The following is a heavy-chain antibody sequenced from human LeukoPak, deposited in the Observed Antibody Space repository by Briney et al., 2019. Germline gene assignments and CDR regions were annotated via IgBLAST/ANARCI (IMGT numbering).Heavy chain of an antibody. Sequence: ASGTLSLTCAVYGGSFSGYYWSWIRQPPGKGLEWIGEINHSGSTNYNPSLKSRVTISVDTSKNQFSLKLSSVTAADTAVYYCARVGRVVVAPAAKYYFDYWGQGTLVTVSS. D-gene: IGHD2-2*01. CDR3: ARVGRVVVAPAAKYYFDY. V-gene: IGHV4-34*01. J-gene: IGHJ4*02. CDR2: INHSGST. CDR1: GGSFSGYY.